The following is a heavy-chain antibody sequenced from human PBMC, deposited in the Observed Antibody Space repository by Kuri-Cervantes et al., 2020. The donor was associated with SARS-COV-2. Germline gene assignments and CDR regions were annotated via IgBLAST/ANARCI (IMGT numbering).Heavy chain of an antibody. CDR2: ISISGSTK. Sequence: LSLTCAASGFTFRDYYMSWIRQAPGKGLEWISYISISGSTKYYADSVRGRFTISRDNAKNSLYLQMNSLRAEDTAVYYCARSPGDGDYDPFDYWGQGTLVTVSS. J-gene: IGHJ4*02. CDR1: GFTFRDYY. CDR3: ARSPGDGDYDPFDY. D-gene: IGHD4-17*01. V-gene: IGHV3-11*04.